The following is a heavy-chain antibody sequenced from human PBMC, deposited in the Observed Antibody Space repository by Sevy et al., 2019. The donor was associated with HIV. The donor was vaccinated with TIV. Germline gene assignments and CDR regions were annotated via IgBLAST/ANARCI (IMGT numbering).Heavy chain of an antibody. V-gene: IGHV3-23*01. Sequence: GGSLRLSCAASGFTFSTYAMSWVRQAPGKGLEWVSAISGSGGSTYYANSLKGRFTIFRDNSKNTLSLQMNSLRAEDTAVCYCAKGDRTFYGLDVWGQGTTVTVSS. D-gene: IGHD2-15*01. CDR3: AKGDRTFYGLDV. J-gene: IGHJ6*02. CDR2: ISGSGGST. CDR1: GFTFSTYA.